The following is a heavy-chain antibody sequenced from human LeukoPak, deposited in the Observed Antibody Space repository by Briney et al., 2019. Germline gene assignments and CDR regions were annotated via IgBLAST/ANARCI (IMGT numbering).Heavy chain of an antibody. Sequence: KPSETLSLTCAVYGGSFSDYYWSWIRQPPGKGLEWIGYIYYSGSTNYNPSLKSRVTISVDTSKNQFSLKLSSVTAADTAVYYCARGLGYALRVWGKGTTVTVSS. CDR3: ARGLGYALRV. V-gene: IGHV4-59*01. CDR1: GGSFSDYY. J-gene: IGHJ6*04. D-gene: IGHD2-2*01. CDR2: IYYSGST.